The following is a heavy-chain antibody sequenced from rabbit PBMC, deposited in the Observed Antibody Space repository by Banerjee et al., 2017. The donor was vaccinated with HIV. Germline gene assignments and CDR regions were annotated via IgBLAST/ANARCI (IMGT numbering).Heavy chain of an antibody. V-gene: IGHV1S47*01. CDR1: GSDISSYA. CDR2: IYTGSSGST. Sequence: QEQLEESGGGLVKPGGTLTLTCTASGSDISSYAISWVRQAPGKGLEWIGCIYTGSSGSTYYASWAKGRFTITRSTSLNTVTLQLNSLTAADTATYFCARDAGGDGYSNDLWGPGTLVTVS. CDR3: ARDAGGDGYSNDL. J-gene: IGHJ4*01. D-gene: IGHD7-1*01.